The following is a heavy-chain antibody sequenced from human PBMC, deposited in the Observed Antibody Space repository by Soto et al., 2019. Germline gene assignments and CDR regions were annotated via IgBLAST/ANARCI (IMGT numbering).Heavy chain of an antibody. Sequence: VSVKVSCKASGYTFTSYGISWVRQAPGQGLEWMGWISAYNGNTNYAQKLQGRVTMTTDTSTSTAYMELRSLRSDDTAVYYCARAATVTTLWEPPLDYWGQGTLVTVSS. J-gene: IGHJ4*02. D-gene: IGHD4-17*01. CDR2: ISAYNGNT. CDR1: GYTFTSYG. V-gene: IGHV1-18*01. CDR3: ARAATVTTLWEPPLDY.